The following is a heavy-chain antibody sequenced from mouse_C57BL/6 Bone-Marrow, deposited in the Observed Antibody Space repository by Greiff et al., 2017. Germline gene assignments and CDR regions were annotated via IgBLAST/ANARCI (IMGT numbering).Heavy chain of an antibody. CDR3: TTGYYGTDYFDY. Sequence: EVQLQQSGAELVRPGASVKLSCTASGFNIKDDYMHWVKQRHEQGLEWIGWIDPENGDTEYASKFQGKATIRADTSANTAYLQLSSLTSEDTAVYYCTTGYYGTDYFDYCGQGTTLTVSS. D-gene: IGHD1-1*01. CDR1: GFNIKDDY. J-gene: IGHJ2*01. V-gene: IGHV14-4*01. CDR2: IDPENGDT.